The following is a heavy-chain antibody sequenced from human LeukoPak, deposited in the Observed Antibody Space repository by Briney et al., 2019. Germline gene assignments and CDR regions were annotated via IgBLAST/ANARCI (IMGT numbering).Heavy chain of an antibody. CDR1: GFTFSNYG. V-gene: IGHV3-23*01. CDR2: FSAETGNT. D-gene: IGHD1/OR15-1a*01. CDR3: AKARRLDSDWDKDAFDI. Sequence: TGGSLRLSCAASGFTFSNYGMTWVRQAPGKGLEWVSVFSAETGNTYYADSVKGRFTISRDNSKNTLYLQITSLRAEDTAVYYCAKARRLDSDWDKDAFDIWGQGTMVTVSS. J-gene: IGHJ3*02.